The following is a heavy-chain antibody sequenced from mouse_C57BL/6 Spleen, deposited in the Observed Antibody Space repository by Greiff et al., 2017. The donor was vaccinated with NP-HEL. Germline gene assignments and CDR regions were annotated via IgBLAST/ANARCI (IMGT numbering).Heavy chain of an antibody. Sequence: DVKLVESGEGLVKPGGSLKLSCAASGFTFSSYAMSWVRQTPEKRLEWVAYINSGGDYIYYADTVKGRFTIFRDNARNTLYLQMSSLKSEDTAMYYCTRDTGAYRGYAMDYWGQGTSVTVSS. CDR2: INSGGDYI. D-gene: IGHD2-10*01. V-gene: IGHV5-9-1*02. CDR3: TRDTGAYRGYAMDY. CDR1: GFTFSSYA. J-gene: IGHJ4*01.